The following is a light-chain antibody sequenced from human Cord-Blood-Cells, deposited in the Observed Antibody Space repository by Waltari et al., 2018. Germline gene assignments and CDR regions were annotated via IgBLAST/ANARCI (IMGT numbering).Light chain of an antibody. V-gene: IGKV1-39*01. CDR2: AAS. Sequence: DIQMTQSPSSLAASVGDRVTITCPASQSSSSYLNWYQQKPRKAPKLLIYAASSLHSGVQSRFSGSGSGTDFTLTISSLQPEDFATYYFQQSYSTPRTFGQGTKVELK. CDR1: QSSSSY. J-gene: IGKJ1*01. CDR3: QQSYSTPRT.